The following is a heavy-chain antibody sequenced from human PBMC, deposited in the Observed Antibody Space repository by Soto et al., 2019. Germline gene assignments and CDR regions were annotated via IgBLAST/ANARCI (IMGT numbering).Heavy chain of an antibody. CDR1: GFSLSTSGVG. CDR3: AHSIAPRIFDY. D-gene: IGHD3-16*02. Sequence: QITLKESGPTLVKPTQTLTLTCTFSGFSLSTSGVGVGWIRQPPGKALEWLALIYWDDDKRYSPSLKSRLTIPKNTSKNQVVLTLTNMDPVDTATYYCAHSIAPRIFDYWGQGTLVTVSS. CDR2: IYWDDDK. V-gene: IGHV2-5*02. J-gene: IGHJ4*02.